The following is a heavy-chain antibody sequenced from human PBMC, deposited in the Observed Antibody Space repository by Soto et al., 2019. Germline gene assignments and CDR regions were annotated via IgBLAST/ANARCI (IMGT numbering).Heavy chain of an antibody. CDR3: ASTRYCSGGSCYDKGNWFDP. CDR2: IYYSGST. D-gene: IGHD2-15*01. CDR1: GGSISSYY. J-gene: IGHJ5*02. Sequence: SETLSLTCTVSGGSISSYYWSWIRQPPGKGLEWIVYIYYSGSTNYNPSLKSRVTISVDTSKNQFSLKLSSVTAADTAVYYCASTRYCSGGSCYDKGNWFDPWGQGTLVTVSS. V-gene: IGHV4-59*08.